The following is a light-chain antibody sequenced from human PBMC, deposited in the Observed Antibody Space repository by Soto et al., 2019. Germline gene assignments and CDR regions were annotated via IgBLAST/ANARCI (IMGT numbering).Light chain of an antibody. CDR2: GAS. J-gene: IGKJ1*01. CDR3: QEYSKWPSRT. CDR1: QSVRIN. Sequence: EIVMTQSPATLAVSPGERATLSCRASQSVRINVAWYQQKNGQAPRLLVYGASTRASGIPDRFSGSGPGTEFTLTISSLQSEDFAVYYCQEYSKWPSRTFGPGTKV. V-gene: IGKV3-15*01.